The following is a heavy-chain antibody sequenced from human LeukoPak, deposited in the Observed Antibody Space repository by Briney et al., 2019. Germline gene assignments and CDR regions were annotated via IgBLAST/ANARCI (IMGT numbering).Heavy chain of an antibody. CDR3: ARDTRLGADYYYGMDV. D-gene: IGHD3-16*01. CDR1: GFTFSNYW. CDR2: INSDGSST. J-gene: IGHJ6*02. Sequence: GGSLRLSCAASGFTFSNYWMHWVRQAPGKGLVWVSRINSDGSSTSYADSVKGRFTISRDNAKNTLYLQMNSPRAEDTAVYYCARDTRLGADYYYGMDVWGQGTTVTVSS. V-gene: IGHV3-74*01.